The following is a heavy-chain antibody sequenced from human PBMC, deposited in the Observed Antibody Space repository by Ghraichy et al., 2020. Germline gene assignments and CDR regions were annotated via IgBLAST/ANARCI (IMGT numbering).Heavy chain of an antibody. D-gene: IGHD3-10*01. J-gene: IGHJ6*03. Sequence: SETLSLTCAVYGGSFSGYYWSWIRQPPGKGLEWIGEINHSGSTNYNPSLKSRVTISVDTSKNQFSLKLSSVTAADTAVYYCARGGKYSSYYYYGSGRYYYYYMDVWGKGTTVTVSS. CDR1: GGSFSGYY. V-gene: IGHV4-34*01. CDR3: ARGGKYSSYYYYGSGRYYYYYMDV. CDR2: INHSGST.